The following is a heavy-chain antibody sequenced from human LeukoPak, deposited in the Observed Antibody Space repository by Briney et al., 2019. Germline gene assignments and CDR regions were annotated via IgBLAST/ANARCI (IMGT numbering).Heavy chain of an antibody. V-gene: IGHV3-48*01. D-gene: IGHD6-13*01. Sequence: GGSLRLSCAASGFTFSSYSMNWVRQAPGKGLEWVSYLSSSSSTIYYADSVKGRFTISRDDAKNSLYLQMNSLGAEDTAVYYCARDLTAAGTSSDYWGQGTLVTVSS. CDR3: ARDLTAAGTSSDY. CDR2: LSSSSSTI. J-gene: IGHJ4*02. CDR1: GFTFSSYS.